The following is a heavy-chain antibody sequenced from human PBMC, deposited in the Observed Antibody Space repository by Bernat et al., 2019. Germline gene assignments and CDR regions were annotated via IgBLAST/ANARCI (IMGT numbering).Heavy chain of an antibody. J-gene: IGHJ4*01. CDR2: IIGSGVNT. V-gene: IGHV3-23*01. D-gene: IGHD6-13*01. Sequence: EVQLLESGGGLVQPGGSLRLSCAASGFIFSSYAMSWVRQAPGKGLEWVSTIIGSGVNTYYADSVKGRFTISRDNSKKTLYLQMNSLRAEDTAIYYWAKDIQAGFPGHLDYWGQGTLVNVFS. CDR1: GFIFSSYA. CDR3: AKDIQAGFPGHLDY.